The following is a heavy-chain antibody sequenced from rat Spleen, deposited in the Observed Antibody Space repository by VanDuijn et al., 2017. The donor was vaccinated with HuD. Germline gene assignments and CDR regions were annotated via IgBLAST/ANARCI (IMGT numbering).Heavy chain of an antibody. J-gene: IGHJ2*01. CDR2: ISYEGSST. D-gene: IGHD1-9*01. V-gene: IGHV5-22*01. CDR1: GFTFNNYW. Sequence: EVQLVESGGGLVQPGRSLKLSCAASGFTFNNYWMTWIRQAPGKSLEWVASISYEGSSTYYGDSVKGRFTISRDNAKSTLYLQMNSLRSEDTATYYCARRHYGYTDYFDYWGQGVMVTVSS. CDR3: ARRHYGYTDYFDY.